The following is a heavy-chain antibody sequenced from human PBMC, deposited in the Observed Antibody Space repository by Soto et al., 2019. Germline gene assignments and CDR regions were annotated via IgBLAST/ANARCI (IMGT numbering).Heavy chain of an antibody. CDR2: ISGSGGSA. D-gene: IGHD5-18*01. J-gene: IGHJ4*02. CDR1: GFTFSSYA. CDR3: ARLTPYSYAYFISY. Sequence: HPGGSLRLSCAASGFTFSSYAMSWVRQAPGKGLEWVSAISGSGGSAYYADSVKGRFTISRDNSKNTLYLQMNSLRAEDTAVYYCARLTPYSYAYFISYWGQGTLLTVYS. V-gene: IGHV3-23*01.